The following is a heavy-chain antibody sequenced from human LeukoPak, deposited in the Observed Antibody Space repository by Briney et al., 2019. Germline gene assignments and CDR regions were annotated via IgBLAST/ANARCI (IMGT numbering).Heavy chain of an antibody. CDR2: INHSGIT. CDR3: ARDGLRYFDWKHYFDY. Sequence: PSETLSLTCAVYGGSYRGYYWSWIRQPPGKGLEWIGEINHSGITNYNPSLKSRVTISVDTSKNQFSLKLSSVTDADTALYYLARDGLRYFDWKHYFDYWGQGTLVTVSS. V-gene: IGHV4-34*01. CDR1: GGSYRGYY. J-gene: IGHJ4*02. D-gene: IGHD3-9*01.